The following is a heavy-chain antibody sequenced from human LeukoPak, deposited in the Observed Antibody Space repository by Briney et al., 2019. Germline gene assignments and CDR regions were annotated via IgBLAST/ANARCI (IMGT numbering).Heavy chain of an antibody. D-gene: IGHD3-22*01. J-gene: IGHJ6*03. CDR3: ARVRGNYYDSSGYYQTIYYYYYYMDV. V-gene: IGHV3-48*04. CDR1: GFIFSSHA. CDR2: ISGTGDTI. Sequence: GGSLRLSCAASGFIFSSHAMNWVRQAPGKGLEWVSYISGTGDTIYNADSVKGRFTISRDNARNSLFLQMNSLRAEDTAVYYCARVRGNYYDSSGYYQTIYYYYYYMDVWGKGTTVTISS.